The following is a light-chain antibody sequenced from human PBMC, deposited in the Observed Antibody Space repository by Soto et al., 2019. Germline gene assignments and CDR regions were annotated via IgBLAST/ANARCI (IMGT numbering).Light chain of an antibody. Sequence: QSVLTQPPSASAAPGQRVTISCSGSSSNIGNNAVNWYQQFPGTAPKLLIYNDNQRPSGVPDRFSGSKSGTSASLAISGLQSEDEADYFCGAWDSSLSAFVFGTGTKLTVL. J-gene: IGLJ1*01. CDR2: NDN. CDR1: SSNIGNNA. CDR3: GAWDSSLSAFV. V-gene: IGLV1-44*01.